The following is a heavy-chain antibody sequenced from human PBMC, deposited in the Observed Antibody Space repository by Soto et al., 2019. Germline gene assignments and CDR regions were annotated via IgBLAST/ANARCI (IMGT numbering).Heavy chain of an antibody. J-gene: IGHJ3*02. CDR3: ARDTYCGGDCYSGEGAFAI. D-gene: IGHD2-21*01. V-gene: IGHV4-4*02. Sequence: SEALSLTCAVSSGSISSSNWWSWVRQPPGKGLEWIGEIYHSGSTNYNPSLKSRGTISVYKSKNQFSLKLSSVTAADTAVYYCARDTYCGGDCYSGEGAFAIWGQGTMVTVSS. CDR1: SGSISSSNW. CDR2: IYHSGST.